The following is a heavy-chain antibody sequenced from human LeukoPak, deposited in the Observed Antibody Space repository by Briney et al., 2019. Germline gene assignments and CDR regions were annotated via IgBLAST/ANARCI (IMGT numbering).Heavy chain of an antibody. CDR2: INPNSGGT. D-gene: IGHD3-22*01. CDR3: ATSGYPYNAFDI. Sequence: ASVKVSCKASGYTFTSYDINWVRQATGQGLEWMGWINPNSGGTDYAQKFQGRVTMTRDTSISTAYMDLSRLRSDDTAVYHCATSGYPYNAFDIWGQGTMVTVSS. J-gene: IGHJ3*02. CDR1: GYTFTSYD. V-gene: IGHV1-2*02.